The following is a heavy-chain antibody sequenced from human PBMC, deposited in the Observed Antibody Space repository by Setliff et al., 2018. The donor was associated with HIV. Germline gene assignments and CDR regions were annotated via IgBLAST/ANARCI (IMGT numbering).Heavy chain of an antibody. CDR1: GYTFINYD. J-gene: IGHJ6*02. Sequence: ASVKVSCKASGYTFINYDINWVRQAPGQGLQWMGWVNPHSGITGYAPMFQGRRSMTRDTSTNTAYMELYPLETRDTAVYYCARGSNNYCAYILYGMDIWGQGTSVTVSS. CDR2: VNPHSGIT. V-gene: IGHV1-8*02. D-gene: IGHD4-17*01. CDR3: ARGSNNYCAYILYGMDI.